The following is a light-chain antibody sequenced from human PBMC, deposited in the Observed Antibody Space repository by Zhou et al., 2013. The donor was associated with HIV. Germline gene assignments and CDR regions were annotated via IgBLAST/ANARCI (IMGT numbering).Light chain of an antibody. V-gene: IGKV3-11*01. CDR3: LQHNSFPQT. Sequence: EIVLTQSPATLSLSPGERATLSCRASQSISNYLAWYQQKPGQAPRLLIYDASNRATGIPARFSGSGSGTDFTLTISSLQLEDFATYYCLQHNSFPQTFGQGTQGG. J-gene: IGKJ1*01. CDR1: QSISNY. CDR2: DAS.